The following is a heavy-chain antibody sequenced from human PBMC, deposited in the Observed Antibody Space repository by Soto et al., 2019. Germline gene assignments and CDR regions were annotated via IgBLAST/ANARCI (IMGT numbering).Heavy chain of an antibody. Sequence: EVQLLESGGALVQPGESLRLSCAASGFTFSNYAMSWVRQAPGKGLEWVSAISGSADSTYYADSVKGRFTISRDNSKNTLYLQMNSLRAEDTAVYYCAKDLLRYFDWLLNDFWGQGTLVTVSS. CDR1: GFTFSNYA. CDR3: AKDLLRYFDWLLNDF. D-gene: IGHD3-9*01. CDR2: ISGSADST. V-gene: IGHV3-23*01. J-gene: IGHJ4*02.